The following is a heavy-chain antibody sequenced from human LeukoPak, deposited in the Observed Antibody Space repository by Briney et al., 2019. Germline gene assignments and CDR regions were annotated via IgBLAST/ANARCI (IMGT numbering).Heavy chain of an antibody. Sequence: GGSLRLSCAASGFTFSNYGMNWVRQAPGKGLEWIGRIKSKTDGGTTDYAAPVKGRFTISRDDSENTLYLQMNSLKTEDTAVYFCTTETNWYFDLWGRGTLVTVSS. CDR1: GFTFSNYG. D-gene: IGHD1-1*01. CDR2: IKSKTDGGTT. J-gene: IGHJ2*01. CDR3: TTETNWYFDL. V-gene: IGHV3-15*01.